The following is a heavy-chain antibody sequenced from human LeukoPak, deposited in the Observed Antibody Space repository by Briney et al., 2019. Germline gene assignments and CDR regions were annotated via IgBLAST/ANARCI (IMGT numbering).Heavy chain of an antibody. CDR1: GFTFSSYA. Sequence: GGSLRLSCAASGFTFSSYAMSWVRQAPGKGLEWVSAISGSGGSTYYADSVKGGFTISRDNSKNTLYLQMNSLRAEDTAVYYCAKDGARGVITNSFDYWGQGTLVTVSS. J-gene: IGHJ4*02. V-gene: IGHV3-23*01. D-gene: IGHD3-10*01. CDR2: ISGSGGST. CDR3: AKDGARGVITNSFDY.